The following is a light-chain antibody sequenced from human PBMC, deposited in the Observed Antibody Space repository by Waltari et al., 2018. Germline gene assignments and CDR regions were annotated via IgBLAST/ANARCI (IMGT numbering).Light chain of an antibody. V-gene: IGLV2-11*01. CDR3: CSYAGTYV. CDR1: SNDVGRYNH. J-gene: IGLJ1*01. CDR2: DVT. Sequence: QSALTQPPSVSGSPGQSVTISCTGTSNDVGRYNHVTWYQRHPGRAPKLLVYDVTSRPCGVPVRFSVSKSGNTASLTISGLQAEDEGDYFCCSYAGTYVFGNGTKVTVL.